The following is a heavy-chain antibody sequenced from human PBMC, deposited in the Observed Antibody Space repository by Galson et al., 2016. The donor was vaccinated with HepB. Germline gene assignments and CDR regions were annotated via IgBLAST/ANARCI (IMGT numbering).Heavy chain of an antibody. CDR1: GFTFSNYA. Sequence: SLRLSCAASGFTFSNYALHWVRQAPGKGLEWVSVISGSGDSPYYTDSVKGRFTISRDNSKNNLYLQLNSLRAEDTAVYYCAKVFTGSDAFDIWGQGTMVTVSS. CDR2: ISGSGDSP. CDR3: AKVFTGSDAFDI. V-gene: IGHV3-23*01. D-gene: IGHD3-9*01. J-gene: IGHJ3*02.